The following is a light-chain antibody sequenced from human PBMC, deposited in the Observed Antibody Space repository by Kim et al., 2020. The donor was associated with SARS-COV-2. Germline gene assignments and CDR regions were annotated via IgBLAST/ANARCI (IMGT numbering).Light chain of an antibody. V-gene: IGKV3-20*01. CDR2: AAS. CDR3: QQYGTSSGYT. CDR1: QSVSSNY. J-gene: IGKJ2*01. Sequence: EIVLTQSPGTLSLSPGERATLSCRASQSVSSNYLAWYQQKPGQAPRLLIYAASSTATGIPDRLSGSGSQTDFTLTINGREPEDFALYYCQQYGTSSGYTFGQGTKLEI.